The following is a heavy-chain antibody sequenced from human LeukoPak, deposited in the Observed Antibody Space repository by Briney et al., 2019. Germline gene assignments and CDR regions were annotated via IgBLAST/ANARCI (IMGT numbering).Heavy chain of an antibody. J-gene: IGHJ6*02. CDR3: AREGYYYDSSGYSYYYYGMDV. CDR2: ISYDGSNK. D-gene: IGHD3-22*01. CDR1: GFAFSSYA. Sequence: PGGSLRLSCAASGFAFSSYAMHWVRQAPGKGLEWVAVISYDGSNKYYADSVKGRFTISRDNSKNTLYLQMNSLRAEDTAVYYCAREGYYYDSSGYSYYYYGMDVWGQGTTVTVSS. V-gene: IGHV3-30*04.